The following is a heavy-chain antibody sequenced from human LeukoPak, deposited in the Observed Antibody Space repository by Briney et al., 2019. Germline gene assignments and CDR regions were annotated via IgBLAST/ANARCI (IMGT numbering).Heavy chain of an antibody. CDR2: IWYDGSNK. CDR1: GFTFSSYG. D-gene: IGHD1-26*01. CDR3: ARDSAYPPRSGSYYTFDI. V-gene: IGHV3-33*01. J-gene: IGHJ3*02. Sequence: GRSLRLSCAASGFTFSSYGMHWVRQAPGKGLEWVAVIWYDGSNKYYADSVKGRFTISRDNSKNTLYLQMNSLRAEDTAVYYCARDSAYPPRSGSYYTFDIWGQGTMVTVSS.